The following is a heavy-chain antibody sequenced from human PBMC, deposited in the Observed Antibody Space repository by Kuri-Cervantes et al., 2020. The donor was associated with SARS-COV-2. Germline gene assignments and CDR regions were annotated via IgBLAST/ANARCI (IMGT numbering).Heavy chain of an antibody. D-gene: IGHD3-16*01. CDR3: ARGRVYARRVYYYYYGMDV. V-gene: IGHV4-34*01. J-gene: IGHJ6*02. CDR1: GGSISSYY. CDR2: INHSGST. Sequence: GSLRLSCTVSGGSISSYYWSWIRQPPGKGLEWIGDINHSGSTNYNPSLKSRVTISVDTSKNQFSLKLSSVTAADTAVYYCARGRVYARRVYYYYYGMDVWGQGTTVTVSS.